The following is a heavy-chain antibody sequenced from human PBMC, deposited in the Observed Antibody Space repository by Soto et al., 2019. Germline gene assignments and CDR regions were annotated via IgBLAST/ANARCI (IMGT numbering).Heavy chain of an antibody. CDR2: IYYSGST. J-gene: IGHJ5*02. Sequence: SETLSLTCTVSGGSISSSSYYWGWIRQPPGKGLDWMGSIYYSGSTNYNPSLKSRVTISVDTSKNQFSLKLSSVTAADTAVYYCARESRGGSSWYFRRDIVGGHNNNWFDPWGQGTLVTVSS. CDR1: GGSISSSSYY. CDR3: ARESRGGSSWYFRRDIVGGHNNNWFDP. D-gene: IGHD6-13*01. V-gene: IGHV4-39*07.